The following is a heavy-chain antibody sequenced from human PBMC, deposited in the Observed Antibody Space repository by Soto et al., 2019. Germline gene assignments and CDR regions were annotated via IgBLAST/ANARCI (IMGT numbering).Heavy chain of an antibody. CDR1: GFSLSTCGVG. J-gene: IGHJ4*02. CDR3: AHRRGGWYYFDY. V-gene: IGHV2-5*02. D-gene: IGHD6-19*01. Sequence: QITLKESGPPLVKPTQTLTLTCTFSGFSLSTCGVGVGWIRQPPGKALEWLALIYWDDDKRYTPSLKSRLTITKDTSKNQVVLTMTNMDPVDTATYYCAHRRGGWYYFDYWGQGTLVTVSS. CDR2: IYWDDDK.